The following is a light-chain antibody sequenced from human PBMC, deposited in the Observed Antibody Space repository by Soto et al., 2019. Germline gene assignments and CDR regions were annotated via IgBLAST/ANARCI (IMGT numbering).Light chain of an antibody. Sequence: DIQMTQSPSTLSGSVGDRVTITCRASQTISSWLAWYHQKPGKAPKLLIYKASTLKSGVPSRFSGSGSGTEFTLTISRLQTDDFATYYCQQYNSYPWTFGQGTRLEIK. J-gene: IGKJ5*01. V-gene: IGKV1-5*03. CDR1: QTISSW. CDR3: QQYNSYPWT. CDR2: KAS.